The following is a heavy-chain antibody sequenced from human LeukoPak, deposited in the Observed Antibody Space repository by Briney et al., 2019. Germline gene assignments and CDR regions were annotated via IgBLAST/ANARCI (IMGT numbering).Heavy chain of an antibody. CDR1: GYIFSNFFSSYG. J-gene: IGHJ4*02. Sequence: ASVKVSCKASGYIFSNFFSSYGITWVRQAPGQGLEWMGWISPYNGKTKFAQKFQGRVTIRADTSTSTGYMELRSLRSDDTAVYYCASGYYSDGNGYSPAVYWGQGTLVTVSS. CDR3: ASGYYSDGNGYSPAVY. CDR2: ISPYNGKT. V-gene: IGHV1-18*01. D-gene: IGHD3-22*01.